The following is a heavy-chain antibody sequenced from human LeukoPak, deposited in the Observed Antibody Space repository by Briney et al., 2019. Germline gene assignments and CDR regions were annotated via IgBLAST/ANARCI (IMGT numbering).Heavy chain of an antibody. J-gene: IGHJ5*02. D-gene: IGHD6-13*01. V-gene: IGHV1-2*02. Sequence: ASVKVSCKASGYTFTGYYMHWVRQAPGQGLEWMGWINPKSGGTNYAQKFQGRVTMTRDTSISTAYMELSRLRSDDTAVYYCARDKGELLAASGFDPWGQGTLVTVSS. CDR3: ARDKGELLAASGFDP. CDR2: INPKSGGT. CDR1: GYTFTGYY.